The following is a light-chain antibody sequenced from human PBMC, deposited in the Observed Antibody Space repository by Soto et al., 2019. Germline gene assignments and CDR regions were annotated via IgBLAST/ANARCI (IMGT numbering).Light chain of an antibody. V-gene: IGKV4-1*01. CDR3: QQYFTSPCT. CDR2: WAS. CDR1: QNVLSSSNNRNY. J-gene: IGKJ2*02. Sequence: DIVMAQSPDSLAVSLGERATINCKSSQNVLSSSNNRNYLAWYRQKPGQPPELPIYWASTRESGVPDRFSGGGSGTDFTLTISSLKAEDVAVYYCQQYFTSPCTFGQGTKLEIK.